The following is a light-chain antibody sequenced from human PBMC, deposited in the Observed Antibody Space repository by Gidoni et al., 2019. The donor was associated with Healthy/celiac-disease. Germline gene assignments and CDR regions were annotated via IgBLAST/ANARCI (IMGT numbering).Light chain of an antibody. CDR3: QQYYSTPLT. V-gene: IGKV4-1*01. Sequence: DIVMTQSPDSLAVSLVESATINCKSSQSVLYSSNNKNYLAWYQKKPGQPPKLIIYWASTREAGVPDRFSGSGSGTDFTLTISSLQAEDVAVYYCQQYYSTPLTFGPGTKVDIK. CDR1: QSVLYSSNNKNY. CDR2: WAS. J-gene: IGKJ3*01.